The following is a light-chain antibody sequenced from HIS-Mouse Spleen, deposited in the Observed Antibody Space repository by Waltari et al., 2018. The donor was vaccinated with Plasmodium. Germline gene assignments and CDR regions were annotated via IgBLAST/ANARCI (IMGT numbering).Light chain of an antibody. V-gene: IGLV3-27*01. J-gene: IGLJ3*02. Sequence: SYELTQPSSVSVSPGQTARITCSGDVLANKYARWFQQKPGQAPVLVIYKDSERASGITERFSGSSSGTTVTLTISGAQVEDEADYYCYSAADNNLVFGGGTKLTVL. CDR1: VLANKY. CDR2: KDS. CDR3: YSAADNNLV.